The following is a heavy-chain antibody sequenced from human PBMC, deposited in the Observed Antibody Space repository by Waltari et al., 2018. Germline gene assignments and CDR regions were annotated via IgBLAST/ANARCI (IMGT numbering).Heavy chain of an antibody. J-gene: IGHJ4*02. D-gene: IGHD4-4*01. CDR2: IIPILGIA. CDR3: ARDRDDYSNYGPDY. CDR1: GGTFSRYT. V-gene: IGHV1-69*08. Sequence: QVQLVQSGAEVKKPGSSVKVSCKASGGTFSRYTISWVRQAPGQGLEWMGRIIPILGIANYAQKFQGRVTITADKSTSTAYMELSSLRSEDTAVYYCARDRDDYSNYGPDYWGQGTLVTVSS.